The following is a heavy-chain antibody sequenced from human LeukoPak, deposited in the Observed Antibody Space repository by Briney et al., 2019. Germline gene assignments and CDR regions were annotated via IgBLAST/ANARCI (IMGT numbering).Heavy chain of an antibody. Sequence: GGSLRLSCAASGFTLSSYWMHWVRQAPGKGLVWVSRINSDGSSTSYADSVKGRFTISRDNAKNTLYLQMNSLRAEDTAVYYCARDYGDYVGFDYWGQGTLVTVSS. D-gene: IGHD4-17*01. CDR3: ARDYGDYVGFDY. CDR2: INSDGSST. V-gene: IGHV3-74*01. CDR1: GFTLSSYW. J-gene: IGHJ4*02.